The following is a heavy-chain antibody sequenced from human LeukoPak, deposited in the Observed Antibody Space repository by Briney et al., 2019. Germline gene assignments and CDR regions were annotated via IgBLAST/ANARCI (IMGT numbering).Heavy chain of an antibody. J-gene: IGHJ4*02. D-gene: IGHD5-18*01. CDR3: ARHNYGYDY. CDR1: GFTFNRYW. V-gene: IGHV3-74*01. Sequence: PGGSLRLSCAASGFTFNRYWMHWVRQAPGEGPVWVAHILNDGGSTSYADSVKGRFTISRDNAKNTLSLQMNSLRAEDTAVYYCARHNYGYDYWGQGTPVTVSS. CDR2: ILNDGGST.